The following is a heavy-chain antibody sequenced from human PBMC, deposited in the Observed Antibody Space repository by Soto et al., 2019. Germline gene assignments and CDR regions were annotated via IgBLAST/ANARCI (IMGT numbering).Heavy chain of an antibody. V-gene: IGHV3-23*01. D-gene: IGHD3-10*01. J-gene: IGHJ4*02. CDR3: AKDPFLLYGSGSWDY. CDR2: ISGSGGST. Sequence: GGSLRLSCAASGFTFSSYAMSWVRQAPGKGLGWVSAISGSGGSTYYADSVKGRFTISRDNSKNTLYLQMNSLRAEDTAVYYCAKDPFLLYGSGSWDYWGQGTLVTVSS. CDR1: GFTFSSYA.